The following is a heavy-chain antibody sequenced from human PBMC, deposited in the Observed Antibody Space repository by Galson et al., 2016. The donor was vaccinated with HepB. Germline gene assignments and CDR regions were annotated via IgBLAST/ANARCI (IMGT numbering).Heavy chain of an antibody. J-gene: IGHJ6*02. V-gene: IGHV3-30-3*01. CDR1: EFTFSDYT. CDR3: ARGGRTGYYYGIDV. CDR2: VSYNESNK. Sequence: SLRLSCAASEFTFSDYTMHWVRQAPGKGLEWVAVVSYNESNKYYANSVKGRLNISRDNSKKTLYLQMNSLKTEDTAIYYFARGGRTGYYYGIDVWGQGTTVTVSS. D-gene: IGHD2-8*02.